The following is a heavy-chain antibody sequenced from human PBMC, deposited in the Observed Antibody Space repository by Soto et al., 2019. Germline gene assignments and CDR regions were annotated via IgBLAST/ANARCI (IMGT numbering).Heavy chain of an antibody. CDR2: ISYDGSNK. V-gene: IGHV3-30*18. J-gene: IGHJ6*02. CDR3: AKAMTTVTHVYYYYYGMDV. Sequence: GGSLRLSCAASGFTFSSYGMHWVRQAPGKGLEWVAVISYDGSNKYYADSVKGRFTISRDNSKNTLYLQMNSLRAEDTAVYYCAKAMTTVTHVYYYYYGMDVWGQGTTVTVSS. D-gene: IGHD4-4*01. CDR1: GFTFSSYG.